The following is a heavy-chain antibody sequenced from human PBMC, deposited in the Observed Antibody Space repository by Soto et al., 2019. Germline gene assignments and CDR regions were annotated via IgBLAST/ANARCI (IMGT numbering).Heavy chain of an antibody. CDR3: ARVTPPPEY. CDR2: ISTSGSTI. CDR1: GFTVSDYY. J-gene: IGHJ4*02. D-gene: IGHD2-15*01. Sequence: QVQLVESGGGLVKPGGSLRLSCAASGFTVSDYYMRWLRQAPGKGMERVSYISTSGSTIKYAISVKGPFTISRDNAKKSLYLQMTRLTAEDTAVYYCARVTPPPEYRCPGALVTVPS. V-gene: IGHV3-11*01.